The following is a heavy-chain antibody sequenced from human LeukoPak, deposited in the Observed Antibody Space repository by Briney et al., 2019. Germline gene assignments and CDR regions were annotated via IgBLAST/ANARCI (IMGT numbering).Heavy chain of an antibody. CDR3: AKDRGSSSSAYGMDV. J-gene: IGHJ6*02. Sequence: GGSLRLSCAASGFTFSSYGMHWVRQAPGKGLEWVAIISYDGSNKYYADSVKGRFTISRDNSKNTLYLQMNSLRAEDTAVYYCAKDRGSSSSAYGMDVWGQGTTVTVSS. CDR1: GFTFSSYG. CDR2: ISYDGSNK. V-gene: IGHV3-30*18. D-gene: IGHD6-13*01.